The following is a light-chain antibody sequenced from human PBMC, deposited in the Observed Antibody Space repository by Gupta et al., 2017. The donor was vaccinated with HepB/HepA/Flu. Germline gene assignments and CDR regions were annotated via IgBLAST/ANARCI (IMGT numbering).Light chain of an antibody. CDR3: ETWDSKI. CDR2: VEYSGSY. V-gene: IGLV4-60*03. J-gene: IGLJ2*01. CDR1: SGHSSYI. Sequence: QPVLTQSSSASASLGSSVKLTCTLSSGHSSYIIAWHQQQPGKAPRYLMKVEYSGSYNKGSGVPDRFSGSSSGADSYLTISNLQSEDEADYYCETWDSKIIGGGTKLTVL.